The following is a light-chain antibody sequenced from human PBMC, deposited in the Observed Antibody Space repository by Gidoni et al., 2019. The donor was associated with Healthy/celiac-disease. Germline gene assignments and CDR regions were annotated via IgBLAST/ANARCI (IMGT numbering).Light chain of an antibody. CDR3: MQALHTPRT. CDR2: LGS. V-gene: IGKV2-28*01. Sequence: ESVRTQYPLSLPVTPGEPASISCRSSQSRLHSNGYNYFDWYLQKPGQSPQLLIYLGSNRASGVPDRFSGSGSGTDFTLTISRVEAEDVGVYYCMQALHTPRTFGQGTKVEIK. J-gene: IGKJ1*01. CDR1: QSRLHSNGYNY.